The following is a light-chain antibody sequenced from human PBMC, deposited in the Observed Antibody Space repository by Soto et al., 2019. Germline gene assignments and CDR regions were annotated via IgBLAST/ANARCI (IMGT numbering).Light chain of an antibody. J-gene: IGLJ3*02. Sequence: QSALTQPAYVSGSLGQSITISCTGTSSDIGGYKYVSWYQQHPGKAPKLIIFEVSNRPSGVSDRFSGSNSGNTASLTISGLQAEDEADYYCTSYSRFRVLVFGGGT. CDR3: TSYSRFRVLV. CDR1: SSDIGGYKY. CDR2: EVS. V-gene: IGLV2-14*01.